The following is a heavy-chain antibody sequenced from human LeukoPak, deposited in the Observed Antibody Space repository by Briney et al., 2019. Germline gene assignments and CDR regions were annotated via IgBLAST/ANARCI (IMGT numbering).Heavy chain of an antibody. CDR3: AVKGYCSGGSCYKGQYYFDY. J-gene: IGHJ4*02. D-gene: IGHD2-15*01. Sequence: GSSVKVSXKASGGTFSSYAISWVRQAPGQGLEWMGRIIPIFGTANYAQKFQGRVTITTDESTSTAYMELSSLRSEDTAVYYCAVKGYCSGGSCYKGQYYFDYWGQGTLVTVSS. V-gene: IGHV1-69*05. CDR1: GGTFSSYA. CDR2: IIPIFGTA.